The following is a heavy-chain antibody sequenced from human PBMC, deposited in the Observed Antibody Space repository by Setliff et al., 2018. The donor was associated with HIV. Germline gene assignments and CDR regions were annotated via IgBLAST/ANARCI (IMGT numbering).Heavy chain of an antibody. Sequence: SETLSLTCGVTDYSISSGYYWGWIRQTPGKGLEWIGSIYHSGTTYYNPSLRSRVTISVDTSKNQFSLNLRSVTAADTAVYYCVREGVRRGLGSGSFRYRAYYFDQWGQGTLVTVSS. D-gene: IGHD3-10*01. CDR1: DYSISSGYY. V-gene: IGHV4-38-2*02. CDR2: IYHSGTT. CDR3: VREGVRRGLGSGSFRYRAYYFDQ. J-gene: IGHJ4*02.